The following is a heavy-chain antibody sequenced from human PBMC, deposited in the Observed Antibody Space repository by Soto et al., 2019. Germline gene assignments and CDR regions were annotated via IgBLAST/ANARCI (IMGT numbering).Heavy chain of an antibody. Sequence: PGGSLRLSCAASGFTFSSYSMNWVRQAPGKGLEWVSYISSSSSTIYYADSVKGRFTISRDNAKNSLYLQMNSLRDEDTAVYYCARDGVRYCSGGSCPDYWGQGTLVTVSS. V-gene: IGHV3-48*02. CDR2: ISSSSSTI. CDR3: ARDGVRYCSGGSCPDY. J-gene: IGHJ4*02. D-gene: IGHD2-15*01. CDR1: GFTFSSYS.